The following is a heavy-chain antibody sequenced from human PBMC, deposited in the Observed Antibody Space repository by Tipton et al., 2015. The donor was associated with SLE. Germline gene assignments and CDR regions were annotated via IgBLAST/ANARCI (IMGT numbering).Heavy chain of an antibody. CDR2: INHSGST. J-gene: IGHJ3*02. Sequence: TLSLTCAVYGGSFSGYYWSWIRQPPGKGLEWIGEINHSGSTNYNPSLKSRVTISVDTSKNQFSLKLSSVTAADTAVYYYTRGKAFDIWGQGTMVTVSS. V-gene: IGHV4-34*01. CDR3: TRGKAFDI. CDR1: GGSFSGYY.